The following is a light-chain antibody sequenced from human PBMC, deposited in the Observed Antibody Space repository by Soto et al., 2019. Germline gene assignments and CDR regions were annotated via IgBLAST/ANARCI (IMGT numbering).Light chain of an antibody. CDR3: QHYSSSPPEFT. Sequence: EIVLTQSPATLSLSPGERATLSCRASQSVSTNYLAWYQQRPGQAPRLLIFGASYRATGIPDRFSGSGSGTDFTLTISRLEPEDFAVYYCQHYSSSPPEFTFGPGTKWISN. CDR1: QSVSTNY. CDR2: GAS. V-gene: IGKV3-20*01. J-gene: IGKJ3*01.